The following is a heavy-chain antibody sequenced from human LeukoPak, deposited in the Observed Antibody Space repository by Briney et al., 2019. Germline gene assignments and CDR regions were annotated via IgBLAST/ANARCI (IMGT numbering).Heavy chain of an antibody. CDR1: GLTVSSNY. V-gene: IGHV3-66*01. J-gene: IGHJ6*02. D-gene: IGHD3-9*01. Sequence: GGSLRLSCAASGLTVSSNYMSWVRQAPGKGLEWVSVIYSGGSTYYADSVKGRFTISRDNSKNTLYLQMNSLRAEDTAVYYCARDRTYYDILTGYYTYYGMDVWGQGTTVTVSS. CDR3: ARDRTYYDILTGYYTYYGMDV. CDR2: IYSGGST.